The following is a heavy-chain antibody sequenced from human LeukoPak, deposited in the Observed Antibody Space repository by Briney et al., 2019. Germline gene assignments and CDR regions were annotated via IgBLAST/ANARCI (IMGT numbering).Heavy chain of an antibody. J-gene: IGHJ2*01. Sequence: SETLSLTCTVSGGSISSGDYYWTWIRQPAGKGLEWLGRVYTSGSPNYNPSLKGRVTMSLDTSKNQFSLKLRSVTAADTAVYYCATRPKFMSTYFDLWGRGTLVTVSS. CDR3: ATRPKFMSTYFDL. V-gene: IGHV4-61*02. D-gene: IGHD5/OR15-5a*01. CDR2: VYTSGSP. CDR1: GGSISSGDYY.